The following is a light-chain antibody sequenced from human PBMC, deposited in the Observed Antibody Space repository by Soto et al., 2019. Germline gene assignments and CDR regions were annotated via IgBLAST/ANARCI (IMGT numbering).Light chain of an antibody. CDR2: EVN. J-gene: IGLJ3*02. CDR3: SSYAGSRV. V-gene: IGLV2-8*01. Sequence: QSALTQPPSASGSPGQSVTISCTGTSSDVGGYNYVSWYQQHPGKAPKLMIYEVNKRPSGVPDRFSGSKSGNTASLTVSGLQAEDEADYYCSSYAGSRVFGGGTKLTVL. CDR1: SSDVGGYNY.